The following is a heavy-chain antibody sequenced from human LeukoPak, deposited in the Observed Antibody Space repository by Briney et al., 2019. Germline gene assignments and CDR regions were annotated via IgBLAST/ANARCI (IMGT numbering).Heavy chain of an antibody. CDR3: ARVSSSSFDY. CDR2: IKQDGSEK. CDR1: GFTFSSYW. J-gene: IGHJ4*02. V-gene: IGHV3-7*01. Sequence: GGSLRLSCAVSGFTFSSYWMSWVRQAPGKGLEWVANIKQDGSEKYYVDSVKGRFTISRDNVKNSLYLQMNSLRAEDTAVYYCARVSSSSFDYWGQGTLVTVSS. D-gene: IGHD6-6*01.